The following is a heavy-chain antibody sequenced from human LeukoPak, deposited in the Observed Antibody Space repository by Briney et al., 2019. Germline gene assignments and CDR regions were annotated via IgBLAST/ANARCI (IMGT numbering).Heavy chain of an antibody. V-gene: IGHV3-23*01. CDR1: GFTFSSYA. CDR2: ISGSGSST. D-gene: IGHD4-17*01. Sequence: QSGGSLRLSCAASGFTFSSYAMSWVRQAPGKGLEWVSGISGSGSSTYYADSVKGRFTISRDNSKNTLYLQMNSLRAEDTAVCYCANTYGDYVLSGAFDIWGQGTMVTVSS. J-gene: IGHJ3*02. CDR3: ANTYGDYVLSGAFDI.